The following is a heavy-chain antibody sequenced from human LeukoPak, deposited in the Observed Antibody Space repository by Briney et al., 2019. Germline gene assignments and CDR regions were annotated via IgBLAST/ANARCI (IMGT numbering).Heavy chain of an antibody. CDR2: SNHSGST. V-gene: IGHV4-34*01. Sequence: SETLSLTCAVYGASFSGYYWSWLRHPPGKGLEWLGESNHSGSTNCNPSLTSRVTISVDTSKNQFSLKLSSETAADTAVYYCARRPSYDCWSHYYYMDVWGKGTTVTVSS. CDR3: ARRPSYDCWSHYYYMDV. CDR1: GASFSGYY. D-gene: IGHD3-3*01. J-gene: IGHJ6*03.